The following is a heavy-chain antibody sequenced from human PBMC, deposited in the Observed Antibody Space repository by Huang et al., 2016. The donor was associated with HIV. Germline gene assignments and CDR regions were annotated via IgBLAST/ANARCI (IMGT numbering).Heavy chain of an antibody. D-gene: IGHD3-10*01. CDR2: VEPEDGET. V-gene: IGHV1-24*01. CDR1: GYTLTELS. Sequence: QVQLVQSGAEVKKPGASVKVSCKVSGYTLTELSMHLVRQAPGKGLEWMGGVEPEDGETIYAQKFQGRVTITEATSTDTAVYYCATVYRRFRNHDSGDYYFDYWDQGTLVTVSS. J-gene: IGHJ4*02. CDR3: DYYFDY.